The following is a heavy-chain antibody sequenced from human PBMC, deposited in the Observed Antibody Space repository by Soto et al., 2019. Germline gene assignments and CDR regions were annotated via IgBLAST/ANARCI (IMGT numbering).Heavy chain of an antibody. J-gene: IGHJ4*02. D-gene: IGHD5-12*01. CDR3: AALHEYSGYDRGF. CDR1: GYTFTAYY. CDR2: INPNNGDT. Sequence: ASVKVSCKASGYTFTAYYIHWVRQAPGQGLEWRGWINPNNGDTNYGQRIQGRVTMTRDTSISTAYMELSSLKADDTAVYYCAALHEYSGYDRGFWGQGTRVTVSS. V-gene: IGHV1-2*02.